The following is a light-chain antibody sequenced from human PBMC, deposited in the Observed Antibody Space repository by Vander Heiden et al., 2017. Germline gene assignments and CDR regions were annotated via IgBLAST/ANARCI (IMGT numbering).Light chain of an antibody. CDR3: QQYGSSPPKT. Sequence: EIVLTQSPGTLSLSPGERATLSCRASQSVSSSYLAWYQQKPGQAPRLLIYGASSRATGIPDRFSGSGSGTDFTLTISRLEPEDFAVYYCQQYGSSPPKTFGQGTLLEIK. J-gene: IGKJ5*01. CDR1: QSVSSSY. CDR2: GAS. V-gene: IGKV3-20*01.